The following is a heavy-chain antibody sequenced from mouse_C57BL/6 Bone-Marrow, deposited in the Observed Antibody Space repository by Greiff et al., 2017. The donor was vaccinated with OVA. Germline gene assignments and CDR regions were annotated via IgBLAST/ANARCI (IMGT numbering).Heavy chain of an antibody. CDR3: ARKGAITTVVPYYYFDD. CDR1: GYTFTSYG. D-gene: IGHD1-1*01. J-gene: IGHJ2*01. Sequence: VQLQQSGAELARPGASVKLSCKASGYTFTSYGISWVKQRTGQGLEWIGEIYPRSGNTYYNEKFKGKATLTADKSSSTAYMELRSLTSENSAVYYCARKGAITTVVPYYYFDDWGQGTTLTVSS. V-gene: IGHV1-81*01. CDR2: IYPRSGNT.